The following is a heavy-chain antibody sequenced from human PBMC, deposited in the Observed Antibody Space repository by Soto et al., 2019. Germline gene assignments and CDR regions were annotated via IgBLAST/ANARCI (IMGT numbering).Heavy chain of an antibody. V-gene: IGHV3-30*18. D-gene: IGHD6-19*01. CDR3: AKDLYGAGWYHYFDP. Sequence: QVHLVESGGGVVQPGRSLRLSCAASGFTFSTTGMHWVRQAPGKGLEWVAMISHDGTEKHYTDSVKGRFTISRDTSMNTLYLQMNSLRPEDKAMYHCAKDLYGAGWYHYFDPRGQGTLVTVSS. CDR2: ISHDGTEK. CDR1: GFTFSTTG. J-gene: IGHJ5*02.